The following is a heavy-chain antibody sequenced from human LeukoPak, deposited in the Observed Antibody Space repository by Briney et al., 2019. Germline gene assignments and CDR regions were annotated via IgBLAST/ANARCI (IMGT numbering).Heavy chain of an antibody. CDR3: ARSTVMGSYFDY. CDR2: IYYSGST. Sequence: SETLSLTCTVSSGSISSHYRSWIRQPPGKGLEWIGYIYYSGSTNYNPSLKSRVTISVDTSKNQFSLKLSSVTAADTAVYYCARSTVMGSYFDYWGQGTLVTVSS. CDR1: SGSISSHY. J-gene: IGHJ4*02. V-gene: IGHV4-59*11. D-gene: IGHD4-11*01.